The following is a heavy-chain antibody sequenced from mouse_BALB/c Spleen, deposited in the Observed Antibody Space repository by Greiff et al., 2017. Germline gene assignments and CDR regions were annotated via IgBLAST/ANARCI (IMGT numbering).Heavy chain of an antibody. CDR2: SRNKANDYTI. D-gene: IGHD2-1*01. Sequence: EVMLVESGGGLVQPGGSLRLSCATSGFTFSDFYMEWVRQPPGKRLEWIAASRNKANDYTIEYSASVKGRFIVSRDTSQSILYLQMNALRAEDTAIYYCARDALYGNYLAYWGQGTLVTVSA. J-gene: IGHJ3*01. CDR1: GFTFSDFY. CDR3: ARDALYGNYLAY. V-gene: IGHV7-1*02.